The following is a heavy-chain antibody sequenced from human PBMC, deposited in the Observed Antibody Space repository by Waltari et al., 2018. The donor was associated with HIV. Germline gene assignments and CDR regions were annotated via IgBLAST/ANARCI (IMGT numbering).Heavy chain of an antibody. Sequence: QVKLQESGPGLVKPSETLSLTCVVSGASMRCSSYFWGWLRQAPGKGLEWIGSMFYTGSSYYNPSLKSRVNISIDTLNNQFSLKMTSVTAADTAVYYCARDWDVTTACMDVWGQGTTVTVSS. V-gene: IGHV4-39*07. J-gene: IGHJ6*02. D-gene: IGHD1-26*01. CDR3: ARDWDVTTACMDV. CDR2: MFYTGSS. CDR1: GASMRCSSYF.